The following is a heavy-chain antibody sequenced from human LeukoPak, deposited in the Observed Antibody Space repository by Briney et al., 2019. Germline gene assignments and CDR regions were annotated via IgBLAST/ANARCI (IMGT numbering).Heavy chain of an antibody. CDR3: VRGDWLDF. Sequence: GGSLRRSCVASGFPFGNYAMHWVRQTPGKGLEWVAGIPWNNDIITYADSVRGRFTVSRDNAKNSVYLQMDSLKPEDTALYHCVRGDWLDFWGQGTLVTVSS. CDR2: IPWNNDII. D-gene: IGHD5-24*01. J-gene: IGHJ5*01. CDR1: GFPFGNYA. V-gene: IGHV3-9*01.